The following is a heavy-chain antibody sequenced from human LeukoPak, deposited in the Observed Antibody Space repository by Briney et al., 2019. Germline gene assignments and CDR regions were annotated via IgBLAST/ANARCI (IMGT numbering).Heavy chain of an antibody. CDR1: GFTVSSNY. D-gene: IGHD6-19*01. CDR2: IYSGGST. V-gene: IGHV3-53*01. CDR3: ARSGDMGSGWYVAYYYYYYMDV. Sequence: GGSLRLSCAASGFTVSSNYMSWVRQAPGKGLEWVSVIYSGGSTYYADSVKGRFTISRDNSKNTLYLQMNSLRAEDTAVYYCARSGDMGSGWYVAYYYYYYMDVWGKGTTVTISS. J-gene: IGHJ6*03.